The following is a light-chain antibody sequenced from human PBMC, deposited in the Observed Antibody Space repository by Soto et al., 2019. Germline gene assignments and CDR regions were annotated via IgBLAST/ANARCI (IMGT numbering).Light chain of an antibody. CDR1: QSVLRGSSSKNL. J-gene: IGKJ2*01. CDR2: WAS. CDR3: QQYCTTPQT. V-gene: IGKV4-1*01. Sequence: DIVLTQSPGSLAVSLGETATIKCKSSQSVLRGSSSKNLLAWHQQKPGQPPKVLIYWASSREGGVPDRFRGSGSGTDFTLTITKVQADDVAVYYCQQYCTTPQTFGPGTKVEIK.